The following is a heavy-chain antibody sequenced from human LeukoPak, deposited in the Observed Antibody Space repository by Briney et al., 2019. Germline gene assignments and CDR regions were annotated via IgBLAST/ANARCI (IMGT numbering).Heavy chain of an antibody. V-gene: IGHV6-1*01. CDR1: GDSVSSKNGA. J-gene: IGHJ4*02. Sequence: SQTLSLTCVVSGDSVSSKNGAWNWIRQSPSRGLEWLGRTYYRSQWYNDYAESMEGRMTVSQDTSKNQYSLHLNSVTPDDTAVYYCARDFGTTGWHTFDYWGQGTLVTVSP. D-gene: IGHD6-19*01. CDR3: ARDFGTTGWHTFDY. CDR2: TYYRSQWYN.